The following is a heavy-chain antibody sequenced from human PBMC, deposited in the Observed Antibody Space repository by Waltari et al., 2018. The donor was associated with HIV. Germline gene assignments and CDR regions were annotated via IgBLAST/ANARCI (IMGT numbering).Heavy chain of an antibody. CDR2: ISSDGSTT. Sequence: EVQLVESGGGLVQPGGSLRLSCAASGFNSRTSSMHWVRQAPGKGLLCVSCISSDGSTTNYADSVKGRLTISRDNAKNTLYLQMNSLRADDTAVYYCARENTMTYYDALDIWGQGTMVTVSS. CDR1: GFNSRTSS. D-gene: IGHD4-17*01. CDR3: ARENTMTYYDALDI. J-gene: IGHJ3*02. V-gene: IGHV3-74*01.